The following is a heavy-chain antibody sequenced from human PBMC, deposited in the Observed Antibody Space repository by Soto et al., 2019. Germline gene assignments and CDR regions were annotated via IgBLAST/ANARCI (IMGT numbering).Heavy chain of an antibody. CDR2: IWYDGSNK. J-gene: IGHJ4*02. D-gene: IGHD4-17*01. CDR3: ARDRYGDYGGIDY. CDR1: GFTISSYG. Sequence: GGSLRLSCAASGFTISSYGMHWVRQAPGKGLEWVAVIWYDGSNKYYADSVKGRFTISRDNSKNTLYLLMNGLRAEDTAVYYCARDRYGDYGGIDYWGQGTMVTVSS. V-gene: IGHV3-33*01.